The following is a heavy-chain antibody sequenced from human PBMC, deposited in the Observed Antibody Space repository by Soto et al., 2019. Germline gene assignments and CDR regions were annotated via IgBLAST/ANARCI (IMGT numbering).Heavy chain of an antibody. Sequence: EVQLVESGGGLVKPGGSLRLSCAASGFTFSNAWMSWVRQAPGKGLEWVGRIKSKTDGGTTDYAAPVKGRFTISRDDSKNTLYLQMNSLKTEDTAVYYCTTDPSQVTMIVVVILWGQGTLVTVSS. D-gene: IGHD3-22*01. CDR3: TTDPSQVTMIVVVIL. J-gene: IGHJ4*02. CDR1: GFTFSNAW. CDR2: IKSKTDGGTT. V-gene: IGHV3-15*01.